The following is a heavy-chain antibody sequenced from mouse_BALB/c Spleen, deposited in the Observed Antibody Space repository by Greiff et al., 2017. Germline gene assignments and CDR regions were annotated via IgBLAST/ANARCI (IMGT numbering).Heavy chain of an antibody. J-gene: IGHJ3*01. CDR3: ARDYYGSSYGFAY. D-gene: IGHD1-1*01. CDR1: GYTFTYYN. CDR2: IYPYNGGT. Sequence: VQLKESGPELVKPGASVKISCKASGYTFTYYNMHWVKQSHGKSLEWIGYIYPYNGGTGYNQKFKSKATLTVDNSSSTAYMELARLTSEDSAIYYCARDYYGSSYGFAYWGQGTLVTVSA. V-gene: IGHV1S29*02.